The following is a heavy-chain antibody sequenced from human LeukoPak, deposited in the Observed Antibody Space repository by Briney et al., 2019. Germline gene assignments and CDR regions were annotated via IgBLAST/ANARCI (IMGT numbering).Heavy chain of an antibody. D-gene: IGHD3-22*01. CDR1: GGSISSSSYS. CDR2: IYYSGST. J-gene: IGHJ4*02. Sequence: PSETLSLTCTVSGGSISSSSYSWGWIRQPPGKGLEWIGSIYYSGSTYYNPSLKSRVTISVDTSKNQFSLKLSSVTAADTAVYYCASRNSGYDFDYWGQGTLVSVSS. V-gene: IGHV4-39*01. CDR3: ASRNSGYDFDY.